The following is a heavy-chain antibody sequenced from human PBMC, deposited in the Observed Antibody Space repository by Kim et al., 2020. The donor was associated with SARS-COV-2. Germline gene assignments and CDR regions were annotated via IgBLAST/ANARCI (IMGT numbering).Heavy chain of an antibody. J-gene: IGHJ4*02. CDR2: MKEDGSEI. V-gene: IGHV3-7*01. D-gene: IGHD2-15*01. CDR1: GFTFSASS. Sequence: GGSLRLSCAASGFTFSASSMTWVRQAPGKGMEFVAKMKEDGSEIFYADSVQGRFTISRDNTKNSLYLQMNSLRAEDTAVYYCARGGRRRFDWWGQGTLVTVSS. CDR3: ARGGRRRFDW.